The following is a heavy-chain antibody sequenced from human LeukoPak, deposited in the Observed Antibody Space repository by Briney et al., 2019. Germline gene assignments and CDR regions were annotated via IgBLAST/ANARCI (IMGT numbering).Heavy chain of an antibody. Sequence: GGSLRLSCAASGFTFRNYGMQWVRQPPGKGLEWVSLIYSGGSTYYADSVKGRFTISRDNSKNMLYLQTSSLRVGDAAVYYCATWAHTGYWIATFDYWGQGALVTVSS. J-gene: IGHJ4*02. D-gene: IGHD3-9*01. CDR3: ATWAHTGYWIATFDY. V-gene: IGHV3-66*01. CDR1: GFTFRNYG. CDR2: IYSGGST.